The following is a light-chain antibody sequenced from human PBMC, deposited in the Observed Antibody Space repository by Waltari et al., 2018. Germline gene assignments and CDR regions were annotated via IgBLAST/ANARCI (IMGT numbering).Light chain of an antibody. CDR3: QQLNSYPRT. CDR1: QGISSY. CDR2: TAS. Sequence: IQLTQSPSFLSASVGDRVTITCRASQGISSYLAWYQQKPGKAPKLLIYTASTLQSGVPSRFSGSGSGTEFTLTISSLQHEDFATYYCQQLNSYPRTFGQGTKVEIK. J-gene: IGKJ1*01. V-gene: IGKV1-9*01.